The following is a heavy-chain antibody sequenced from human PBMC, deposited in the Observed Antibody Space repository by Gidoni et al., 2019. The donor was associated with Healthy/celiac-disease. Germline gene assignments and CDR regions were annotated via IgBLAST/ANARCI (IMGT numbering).Heavy chain of an antibody. V-gene: IGHV4-34*01. CDR3: ARGGILTGYYPYYFDY. CDR2: INHGGRN. J-gene: IGHJ4*02. D-gene: IGHD3-9*01. CDR1: GGSFSGYY. Sequence: QVQLQQWGAGLLKPSETLSLTCAVYGGSFSGYYWSWIRQPPGKGLEWIGEINHGGRNNYNPSLKSRVTISVDTAKNQFSLKLSSVTAADTAVYYCARGGILTGYYPYYFDYWGQGTLVTVSS.